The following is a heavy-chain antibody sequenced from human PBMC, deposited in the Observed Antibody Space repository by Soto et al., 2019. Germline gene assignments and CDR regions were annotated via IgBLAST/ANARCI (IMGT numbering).Heavy chain of an antibody. D-gene: IGHD6-13*01. V-gene: IGHV3-23*01. CDR3: AKGRLWQQLDVDS. CDR1: GFTFSGYA. Sequence: GGSLRLSCAASGFTFSGYAMSWVRQAPGKGLEWVSVIHGGGNSAYYADSVKGRFTISRDNSKNTLFLQMNSLRAEDTAVYYCAKGRLWQQLDVDSWGQGTLVTVSS. CDR2: IHGGGNSA. J-gene: IGHJ4*02.